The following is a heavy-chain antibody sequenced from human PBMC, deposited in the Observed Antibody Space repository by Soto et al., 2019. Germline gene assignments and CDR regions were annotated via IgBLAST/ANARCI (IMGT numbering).Heavy chain of an antibody. CDR1: GYTFTRSG. Sequence: QVQLVQSGAEVKKPGASMKVPCKASGYTFTRSGISWVLQAPGQGLEWLGWINPDNGNTNYAQHLQGRVSLTTDTSTSTAYMDLRSLRSDDTAVYYCARDQGITTFGVYSMYYYGMDVWGQGTTVTVSS. D-gene: IGHD3-3*01. CDR2: INPDNGNT. J-gene: IGHJ6*02. V-gene: IGHV1-18*01. CDR3: ARDQGITTFGVYSMYYYGMDV.